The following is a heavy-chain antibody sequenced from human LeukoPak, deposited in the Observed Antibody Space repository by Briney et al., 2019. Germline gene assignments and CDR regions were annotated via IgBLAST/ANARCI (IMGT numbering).Heavy chain of an antibody. V-gene: IGHV3-21*01. D-gene: IGHD6-13*01. Sequence: GGSLRLSCAASGFTFSSYSMNWVRQAPGKGLEWVSSIISSSSYIYYADSVKGRFTITRDNAKKSLYLQMNSLRAEDTAVYYCARGSSWSSYYYYGMDVWGQGTTVTVSS. CDR3: ARGSSWSSYYYYGMDV. J-gene: IGHJ6*02. CDR2: IISSSSYI. CDR1: GFTFSSYS.